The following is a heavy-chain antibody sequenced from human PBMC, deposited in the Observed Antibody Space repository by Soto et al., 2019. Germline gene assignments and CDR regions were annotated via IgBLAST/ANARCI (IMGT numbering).Heavy chain of an antibody. CDR1: GYTFTGYY. CDR2: INPNSGGT. Sequence: GXSVKVSFKASGYTFTGYYMHWVRQAPGQGLEWMGWINPNSGGTNYAQKFQGRVTMTRDTSISTAYMELSRLRSDDTAVYYCARDLTYYYDSSGYGGDYWGQGTLVTVS. D-gene: IGHD3-22*01. V-gene: IGHV1-2*02. J-gene: IGHJ4*02. CDR3: ARDLTYYYDSSGYGGDY.